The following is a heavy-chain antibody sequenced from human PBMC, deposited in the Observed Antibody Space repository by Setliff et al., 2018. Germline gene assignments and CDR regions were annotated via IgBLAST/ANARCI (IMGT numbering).Heavy chain of an antibody. V-gene: IGHV3-20*04. CDR3: ARTHRVEATLDF. D-gene: IGHD1-26*01. J-gene: IGHJ4*02. CDR2: IHWNGENT. Sequence: AGGSLRLSCVGSGFTFKDHGMSWVRQVPGKGLEWVSGIHWNGENTGYADSVKGRFTISRDNVKNSLYLQMNSLRAEDTALYYCARTHRVEATLDFWGRGTLVTVSS. CDR1: GFTFKDHG.